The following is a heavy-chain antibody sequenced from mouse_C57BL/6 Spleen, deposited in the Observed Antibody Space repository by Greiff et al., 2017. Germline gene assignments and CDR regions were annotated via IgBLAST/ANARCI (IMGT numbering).Heavy chain of an antibody. CDR2: IDPENGDT. CDR1: GFNIKDDY. V-gene: IGHV14-4*01. Sequence: EVQLQQSGAELVRPGASVKLSCTASGFNIKDDYMHWVKQRPEQGLEWIGWIDPENGDTEYASKFQGKATITADTSSNTAYLQLSSLTSEGTAVYYCTYADGYYLAWFAYWGQGTLVTVSA. J-gene: IGHJ3*01. D-gene: IGHD2-3*01. CDR3: TYADGYYLAWFAY.